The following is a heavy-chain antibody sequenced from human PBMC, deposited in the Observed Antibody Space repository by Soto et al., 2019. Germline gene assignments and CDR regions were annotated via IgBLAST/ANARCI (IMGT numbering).Heavy chain of an antibody. CDR1: GGTFSSYA. J-gene: IGHJ4*02. Sequence: GASVKVSCKASGGTFSSYAISWVRQAPGQGLEWMGGIIPIFGTANYAQKFQGRVTITADESTSTAYMELSSLRSEGTAVYYCARVGAAAGIGGGHYFDYWGQGTLVTVSS. V-gene: IGHV1-69*13. D-gene: IGHD6-13*01. CDR3: ARVGAAAGIGGGHYFDY. CDR2: IIPIFGTA.